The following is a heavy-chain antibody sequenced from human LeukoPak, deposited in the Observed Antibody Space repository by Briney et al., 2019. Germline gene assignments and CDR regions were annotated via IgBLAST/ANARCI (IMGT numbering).Heavy chain of an antibody. Sequence: PSETLSLTCTVSGGSISSYYWSWIRQPPGKGLEWIGYIYYSGSTNYNPSLKSRVTISVDTSKNQFSLKLSSVTAADTAVYYCARDRGHSGYDLYDYWGQGTLVTVSS. J-gene: IGHJ4*02. CDR2: IYYSGST. V-gene: IGHV4-59*01. CDR1: GGSISSYY. D-gene: IGHD5-12*01. CDR3: ARDRGHSGYDLYDY.